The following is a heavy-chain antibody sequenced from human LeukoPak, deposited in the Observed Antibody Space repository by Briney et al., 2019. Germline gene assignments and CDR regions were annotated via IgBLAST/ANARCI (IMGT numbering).Heavy chain of an antibody. J-gene: IGHJ4*02. CDR1: GLTGSSNY. V-gene: IGHV3-66*01. CDR2: IYDGGSA. Sequence: GGSLRLSCAAAGLTGSSNYISWVRQSPGRGLYGVSGIYDGGSADYAECVKGRFTISRDNSKSKVSLQMNCLRVEDTAVYYCAREASYSGSRWYFDHWGQGTLVTVSS. CDR3: AREASYSGSRWYFDH. D-gene: IGHD1-26*01.